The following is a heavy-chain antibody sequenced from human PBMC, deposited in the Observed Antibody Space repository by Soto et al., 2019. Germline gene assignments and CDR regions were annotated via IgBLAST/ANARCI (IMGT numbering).Heavy chain of an antibody. CDR2: VYYTGTT. CDR1: GDSISSYF. J-gene: IGHJ4*02. D-gene: IGHD3-22*01. V-gene: IGHV4-59*01. Sequence: PSETLSLTCTVSGDSISSYFYIWVRQPPPQGLEWIGSVYYTGTTDYNPSPNSRVTISVDTSTTQFSLNLRSVTAADTAVYYCARDLVVVPRAFDYWGQGTLVTVSS. CDR3: ARDLVVVPRAFDY.